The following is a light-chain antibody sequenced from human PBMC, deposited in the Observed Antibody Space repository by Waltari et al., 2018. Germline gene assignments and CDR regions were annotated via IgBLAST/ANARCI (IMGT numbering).Light chain of an antibody. J-gene: IGKJ3*01. V-gene: IGKV3-20*01. CDR3: QQYGSSLLT. CDR1: QSVSSSY. CDR2: GAS. Sequence: EIVFTQSPGTLSLSPGERATLSCMASQSVSSSYLAWYQQKPGQAPRLLIYGASSRATGIPDRFSGSVSGTDFTLTISRLEPEDFAVYYCQQYGSSLLTFGPGTKVDIK.